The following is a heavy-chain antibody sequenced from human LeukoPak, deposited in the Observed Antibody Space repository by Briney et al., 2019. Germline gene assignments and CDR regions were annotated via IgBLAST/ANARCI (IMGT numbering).Heavy chain of an antibody. D-gene: IGHD1-26*01. CDR1: GFTFSSYS. CDR3: ARDRVGATSYYYGMDV. J-gene: IGHJ6*02. V-gene: IGHV3-21*01. CDR2: ISSSSSYI. Sequence: GGSLRLSCAASGFTFSSYSMNWVRQAPGKGLEWVSSISSSSSYIYYADSVKGRFTISRDNAKNSLYLQMNSLRAEDTAVYYCARDRVGATSYYYGMDVWGQGTTVTVSS.